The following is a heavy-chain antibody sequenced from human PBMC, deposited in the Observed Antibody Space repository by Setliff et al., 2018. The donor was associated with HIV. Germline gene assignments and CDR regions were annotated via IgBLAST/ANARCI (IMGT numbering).Heavy chain of an antibody. CDR1: GYRFISYG. CDR2: ISGYNANT. D-gene: IGHD6-19*01. V-gene: IGHV1-18*01. CDR3: ARDQVAVAQSAAFDI. Sequence: ASVKVSCKASGYRFISYGISWVRQAPGQGLEWMGWISGYNANTKYAQNVQGRVTMTTDTSTSTAYMELRSLRSDDTAVYYCARDQVAVAQSAAFDIWGQGTMVTVSS. J-gene: IGHJ3*02.